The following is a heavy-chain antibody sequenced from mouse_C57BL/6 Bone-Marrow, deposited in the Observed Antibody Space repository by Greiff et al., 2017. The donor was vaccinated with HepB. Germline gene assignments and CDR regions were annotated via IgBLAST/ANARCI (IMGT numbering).Heavy chain of an antibody. D-gene: IGHD2-4*01. Sequence: VQLVESGAELMKPGASVKLSCKATGYTFTGYWIEWVKQRPGHGLEWIGEILPGSGSTNYNEKFKGKATFTADTSSNTAYMQLSSLTTEDSAIYYCAKILYDYDGLYYAMDYWGQGTSVTVSS. CDR3: AKILYDYDGLYYAMDY. CDR1: GYTFTGYW. J-gene: IGHJ4*01. CDR2: ILPGSGST. V-gene: IGHV1-9*01.